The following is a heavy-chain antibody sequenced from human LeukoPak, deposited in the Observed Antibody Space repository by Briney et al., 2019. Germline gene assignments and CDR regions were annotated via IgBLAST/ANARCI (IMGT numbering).Heavy chain of an antibody. J-gene: IGHJ4*02. D-gene: IGHD6-19*01. CDR1: GYTFTSYD. V-gene: IGHV1-8*01. CDR3: ARVRTKQWLVPEGFDY. CDR2: MNPNSGNT. Sequence: ASVKVSCKASGYTFTSYDINWVRQATGQGLEWMGWMNPNSGNTGYAQKFQGRVTMTRSTSISTAYMELSSLRSEDTAVYYCARVRTKQWLVPEGFDYWGQGTLVTVSS.